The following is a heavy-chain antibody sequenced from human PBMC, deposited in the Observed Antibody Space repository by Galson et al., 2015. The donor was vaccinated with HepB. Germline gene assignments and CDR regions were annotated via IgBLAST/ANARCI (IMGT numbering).Heavy chain of an antibody. J-gene: IGHJ6*02. CDR2: IYHSGST. CDR1: GYSISSGYY. V-gene: IGHV4-38-2*02. D-gene: IGHD3-16*02. CDR3: ARVMVTFGGVIVIRHDYGMDV. Sequence: ETLSLTCTVSGYSISSGYYWGWIRQPPGKGLEWIGSIYHSGSTYYNPSLKSRVTISVDTSKNQFSLKLSSVTAADTAVYYCARVMVTFGGVIVIRHDYGMDVWGQGTTVTVSS.